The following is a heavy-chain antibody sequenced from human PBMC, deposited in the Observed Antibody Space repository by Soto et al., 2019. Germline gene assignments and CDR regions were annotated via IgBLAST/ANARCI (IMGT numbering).Heavy chain of an antibody. CDR1: GFTFSSYS. CDR2: ISSSSSYI. J-gene: IGHJ6*02. Sequence: GGSLRLSCAASGFTFSSYSMNWVRQAPGKGLEWVSSISSSSSYIYYADSVKGRFTISRDNAKNSLYLQMNSLRAEDTAVYYCARALYSKWQQLDHYYYYGMDVWGQGTTVTVSS. D-gene: IGHD5-12*01. CDR3: ARALYSKWQQLDHYYYYGMDV. V-gene: IGHV3-21*01.